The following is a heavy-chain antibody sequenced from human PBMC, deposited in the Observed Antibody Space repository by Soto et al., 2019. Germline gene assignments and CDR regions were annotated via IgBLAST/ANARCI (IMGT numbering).Heavy chain of an antibody. CDR2: IYYSGST. D-gene: IGHD2-15*01. Sequence: SETLSLTCTVSGGSISSSSYYWGWIRQPPGKGLEWIGSIYYSGSTYYNPSLKSRVTISVDTSKNQFSLKLSSVTAADTAVYYCARDCSGGSCSSPAADTGGMDVWGQGTKVTVS. J-gene: IGHJ6*02. V-gene: IGHV4-39*02. CDR1: GGSISSSSYY. CDR3: ARDCSGGSCSSPAADTGGMDV.